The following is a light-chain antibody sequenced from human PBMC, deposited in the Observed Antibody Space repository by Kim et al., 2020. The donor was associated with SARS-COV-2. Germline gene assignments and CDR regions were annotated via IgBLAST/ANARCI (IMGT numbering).Light chain of an antibody. Sequence: EIVLTQSPSTLSLSPGERATLSCRASQSINTYLAWYQQKAGQAPRLLIYDTSNRATGIPARFSGSGSGTDFTLTISSLDPEDFAVYYCQQRTKWQLTFGGGTKVEIK. J-gene: IGKJ4*01. V-gene: IGKV3-11*01. CDR1: QSINTY. CDR2: DTS. CDR3: QQRTKWQLT.